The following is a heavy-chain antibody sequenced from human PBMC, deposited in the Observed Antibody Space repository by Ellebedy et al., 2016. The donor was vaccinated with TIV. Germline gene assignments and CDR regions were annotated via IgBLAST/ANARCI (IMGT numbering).Heavy chain of an antibody. V-gene: IGHV4-34*01. J-gene: IGHJ4*02. Sequence: SETLSLXXAVYGGSFSGYYWNWIRQPPGKGLEWIGEINHSGSTNYNPSLRSRVTISVDTSKKHFSLKLSSVTAADTAVYYCARDYGGNSFFVAYWGQGTLVTVSS. CDR1: GGSFSGYY. D-gene: IGHD4-23*01. CDR2: INHSGST. CDR3: ARDYGGNSFFVAY.